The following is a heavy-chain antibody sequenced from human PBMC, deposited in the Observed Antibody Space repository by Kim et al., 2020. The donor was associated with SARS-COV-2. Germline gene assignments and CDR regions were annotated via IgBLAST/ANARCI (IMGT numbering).Heavy chain of an antibody. D-gene: IGHD1-26*01. J-gene: IGHJ4*02. CDR2: T. CDR3: ARGERWELLVY. V-gene: IGHV4-59*09. Sequence: TTYNPPLTRRVTISVDTSKTQFSLKLSSVTAADTAVYYCARGERWELLVYWGQGTLVTVSS.